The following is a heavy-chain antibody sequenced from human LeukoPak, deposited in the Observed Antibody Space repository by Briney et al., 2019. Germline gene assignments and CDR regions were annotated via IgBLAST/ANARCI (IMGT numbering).Heavy chain of an antibody. CDR1: GFTFDEHA. J-gene: IGHJ6*02. V-gene: IGHV3-9*01. CDR3: TKDVSPGGADV. Sequence: GTSLRLSCAASGFTFDEHAMHWVRQVPGKGLEWVSGIMWDRSRIGYADSVKGRFTISTDNAKTSLYLQMNSLRAEDTALYYCTKDVSPGGADVWGQGTTVTVSS. CDR2: IMWDRSRI. D-gene: IGHD4-17*01.